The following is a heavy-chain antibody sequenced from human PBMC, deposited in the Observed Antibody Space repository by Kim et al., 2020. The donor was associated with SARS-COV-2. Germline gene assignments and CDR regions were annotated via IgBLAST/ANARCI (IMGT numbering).Heavy chain of an antibody. J-gene: IGHJ6*02. CDR2: ISWDGGST. V-gene: IGHV3-43*01. D-gene: IGHD1-1*01. CDR1: GFTFDDYT. CDR3: AKGWGVWMERRRGARSGGYGMDV. Sequence: GGSLRLSCAASGFTFDDYTMHWVRQAPGKGLEWVSLISWDGGSTYYADSVKGRFTISRDNSKNSLYLQMNSLRTEDTALYYCAKGWGVWMERRRGARSGGYGMDVWGQGTTVTVSS.